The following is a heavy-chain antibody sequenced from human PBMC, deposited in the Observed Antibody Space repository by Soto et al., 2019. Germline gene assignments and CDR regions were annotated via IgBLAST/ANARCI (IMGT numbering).Heavy chain of an antibody. J-gene: IGHJ4*02. V-gene: IGHV3-74*01. CDR3: ARVGATTWQ. CDR1: GFTFSGYL. D-gene: IGHD1-26*01. Sequence: PGGSLRLSCAASGFTFSGYLMHWVRQVPGKGLVWVSRINSDGSITGYADSVKGRFTISRENAKNTLYLQMSNLRVEDTAVYFCARVGATTWQWGQGPLVTV. CDR2: INSDGSIT.